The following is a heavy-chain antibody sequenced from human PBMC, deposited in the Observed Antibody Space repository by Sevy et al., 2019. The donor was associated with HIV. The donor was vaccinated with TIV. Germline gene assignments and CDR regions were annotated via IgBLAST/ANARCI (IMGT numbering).Heavy chain of an antibody. CDR2: IGTAGDT. CDR1: GFTFSSYD. J-gene: IGHJ6*03. D-gene: IGHD2-2*01. Sequence: GGSLRLSCAASGFTFSSYDMHWVRQATGKGLEWVSAIGTAGDTYYPGSVKGRFTISRENAKNSLYLQMNSLRAGDTAVYYCARGGDLVVVPAVWGYMDVWGKGTTVTVSS. CDR3: ARGGDLVVVPAVWGYMDV. V-gene: IGHV3-13*01.